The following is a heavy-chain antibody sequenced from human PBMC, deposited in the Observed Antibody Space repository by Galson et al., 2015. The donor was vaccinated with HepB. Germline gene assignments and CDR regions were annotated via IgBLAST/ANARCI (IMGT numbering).Heavy chain of an antibody. CDR3: ARGPYSYGYFSLFY. Sequence: SVKVSCKASGGTFSSYAISWVRQAPGQGLEWMGGIIPIFGTANYAQKFQGRVTITADESTSTAYMELSSLRSEDTAVYYCARGPYSYGYFSLFYWGQGTLVTVSS. J-gene: IGHJ4*02. CDR1: GGTFSSYA. CDR2: IIPIFGTA. D-gene: IGHD5-18*01. V-gene: IGHV1-69*13.